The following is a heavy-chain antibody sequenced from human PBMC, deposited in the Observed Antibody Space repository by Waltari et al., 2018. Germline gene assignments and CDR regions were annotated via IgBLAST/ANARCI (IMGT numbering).Heavy chain of an antibody. V-gene: IGHV4-39*01. D-gene: IGHD5-12*01. CDR2: ISYNGAT. Sequence: AGTRRLPGQGLEWIVTISYNGATYSSPTLKSRITMSRDTSKNQLSLRLGSVTAADTAVYYCATYIGASVVTAAFDVWGQGTMVTVSS. CDR3: ATYIGASVVTAAFDV. J-gene: IGHJ3*01.